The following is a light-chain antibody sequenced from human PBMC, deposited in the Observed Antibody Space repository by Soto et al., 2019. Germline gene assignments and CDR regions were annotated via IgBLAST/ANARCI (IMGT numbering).Light chain of an antibody. CDR3: LSKTSSISYV. Sequence: QSVLTQPASVSGSPGQSITISCTGTTSDVGGYNYVSWYQQHPGKVPKLLIHEVSNRPSGVSNRFSGSKSGNTASLTISGPQAEDEADYYCLSKTSSISYVFGTGTKATVL. V-gene: IGLV2-14*01. CDR2: EVS. J-gene: IGLJ1*01. CDR1: TSDVGGYNY.